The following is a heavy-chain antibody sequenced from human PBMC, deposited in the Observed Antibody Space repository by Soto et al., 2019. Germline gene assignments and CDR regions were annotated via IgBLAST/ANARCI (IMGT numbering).Heavy chain of an antibody. J-gene: IGHJ6*02. CDR1: GYSIGSGYY. CDR2: IYPAGSV. CDR3: ARTFDYYGMDV. V-gene: IGHV4-38-2*01. Sequence: LSLTCAVSGYSIGSGYYWAWIRQSPGKGLEWIGSIYPAGSVYYNPSLNGRVALSMDTSKNHFSLKLTSVTAADTAVYYCARTFDYYGMDVWGQGTTVTVSS.